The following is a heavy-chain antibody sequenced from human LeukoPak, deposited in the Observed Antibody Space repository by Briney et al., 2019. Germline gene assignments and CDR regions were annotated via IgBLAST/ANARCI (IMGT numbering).Heavy chain of an antibody. CDR1: GFTFGRYW. J-gene: IGHJ4*02. Sequence: GGSLRLSCAGSGFTFGRYWMGWVRQAPGKGLEWVASINQGGSRLHYLDSVTGRFIISRDDAQNSLFLQMTRLRADDTAVYYCARLKDDVTKLDYWGQGTLVSVSS. V-gene: IGHV3-7*01. D-gene: IGHD2-8*01. CDR2: INQGGSRL. CDR3: ARLKDDVTKLDY.